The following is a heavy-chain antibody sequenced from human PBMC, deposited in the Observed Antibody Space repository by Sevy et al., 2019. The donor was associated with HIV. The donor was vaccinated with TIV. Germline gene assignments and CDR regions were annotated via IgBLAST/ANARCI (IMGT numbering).Heavy chain of an antibody. Sequence: GGSLRLSCEASGFTFSKYSMSWVRQAPGKGLEWVSTFSFGCGRINYADSVKGRFTISRDDSKNTLYLQMNSLRAEDTAVYYCAREWCTKPHDYWGQRTLVTVSS. CDR3: AREWCTKPHDY. V-gene: IGHV3-23*01. D-gene: IGHD2-15*01. CDR1: GFTFSKYS. CDR2: FSFGCGRI. J-gene: IGHJ4*02.